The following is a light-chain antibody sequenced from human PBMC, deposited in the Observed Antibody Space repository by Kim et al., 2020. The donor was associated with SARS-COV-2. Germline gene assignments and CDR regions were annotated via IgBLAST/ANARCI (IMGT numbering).Light chain of an antibody. V-gene: IGLV3-1*01. J-gene: IGLJ2*01. Sequence: VSPGQTASIPCSGDKLGDKYACWYQQKPGQSPVLVIYQDSKRPSGIPERFSGSNSGNTATLTISGTQAMDEADYYCQAWDSSTGVVFGGGTKLTVL. CDR1: KLGDKY. CDR2: QDS. CDR3: QAWDSSTGVV.